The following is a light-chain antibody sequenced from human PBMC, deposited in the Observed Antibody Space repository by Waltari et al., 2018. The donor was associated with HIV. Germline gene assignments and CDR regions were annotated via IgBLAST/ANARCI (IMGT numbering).Light chain of an antibody. Sequence: QSVLTQPPSASGTPGQRVTISCSGSSSNIGSNTVNWYQQLPGTAPKLLIYSNKQRPTGVPDRFSGSKSGSSASLAISGLQSKDEADDYCAAWDDSLNGVVFGGRTKLTVL. V-gene: IGLV1-44*01. J-gene: IGLJ2*01. CDR2: SNK. CDR1: SSNIGSNT. CDR3: AAWDDSLNGVV.